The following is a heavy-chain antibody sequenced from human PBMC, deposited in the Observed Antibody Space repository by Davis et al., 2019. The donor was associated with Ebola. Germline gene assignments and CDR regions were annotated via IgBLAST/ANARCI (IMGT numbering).Heavy chain of an antibody. V-gene: IGHV3-21*01. CDR3: VRDPALVVTGGGWFFGL. D-gene: IGHD2-21*02. CDR1: GFTFSSNS. CDR2: ISSSSNYI. Sequence: PGGPLRLSCAAPGFTFSSNSMNWVRQAPGKWLEWVSFISSSSNYIYYADSVKGRFTVSIDNAKNSLYLQMNSLRAEDTAVYYCVRDPALVVTGGGWFFGLWGRGTLVTVSS. J-gene: IGHJ2*01.